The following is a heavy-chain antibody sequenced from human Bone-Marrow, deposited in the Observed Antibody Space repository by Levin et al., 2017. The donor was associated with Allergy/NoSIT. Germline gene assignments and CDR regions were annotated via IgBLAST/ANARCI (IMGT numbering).Heavy chain of an antibody. V-gene: IGHV4-31*03. D-gene: IGHD2-2*01. CDR1: GGSISSGDSY. CDR3: ATDRGLCSSTSCYLGRFDP. CDR2: IYESDTT. Sequence: SETLSLTCTVSGGSISSGDSYWSWIRQHPGKGLEWIGYIYESDTTYYNPSLKSRVTISIDTSKNQFSLKLTSVTAADTAVYYCATDRGLCSSTSCYLGRFDPWGQGTLVTVSS. J-gene: IGHJ5*02.